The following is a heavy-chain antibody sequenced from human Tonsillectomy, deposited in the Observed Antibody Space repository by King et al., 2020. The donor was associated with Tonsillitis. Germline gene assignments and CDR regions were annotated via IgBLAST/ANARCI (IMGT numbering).Heavy chain of an antibody. CDR3: ARAANEFDWLLKPWFNP. CDR2: MFYSGSA. J-gene: IGHJ5*01. V-gene: IGHV4-30-2*01. Sequence: QLQESGSRLVMPSQTLSLTCTVSGGSISSGTYSWSWIRQPPGKGLEWIGYMFYSGSAYYNPSFKSRVTLSVDRSKNQFSLKLKSVTAADTAMYYCARAANEFDWLLKPWFNPWGQGTLVTVSS. CDR1: GGSISSGTYS. D-gene: IGHD3-9*01.